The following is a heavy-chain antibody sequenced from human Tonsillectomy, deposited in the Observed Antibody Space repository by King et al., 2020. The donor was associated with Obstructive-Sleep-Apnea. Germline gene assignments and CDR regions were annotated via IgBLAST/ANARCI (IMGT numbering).Heavy chain of an antibody. J-gene: IGHJ5*02. D-gene: IGHD6-19*01. CDR2: IFYSWST. CDR1: GGSISSSSYY. V-gene: IGHV4-39*07. CDR3: ARVPYITGWSGWFDP. Sequence: QLQESCPGLVKPSETLSLTCTVSGGSISSSSYYWGWIRQPPGNWLEWIGSIFYSWSTNSNPSLKSRVTISIVTSKNQFSLKLSSVTAADTAVYYCARVPYITGWSGWFDPWGQGTLVTVSS.